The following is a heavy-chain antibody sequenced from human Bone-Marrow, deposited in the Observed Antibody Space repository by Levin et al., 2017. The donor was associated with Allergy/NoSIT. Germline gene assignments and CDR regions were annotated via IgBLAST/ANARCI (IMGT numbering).Heavy chain of an antibody. D-gene: IGHD3-9*01. CDR2: ISDDANNA. CDR3: ARAPVGGSHNRHNFVRRFDYYFDN. CDR1: GFTFNKHA. V-gene: IGHV3-30*04. J-gene: IGHJ4*02. Sequence: GGSLRLSCAASGFTFNKHAMHWVRQAPGKGLEWVSLISDDANNALYGASVKGRLTISRDNSKNIVFLQINSLRLEDTAVYFCARAPVGGSHNRHNFVRRFDYYFDNWGQGTLVTVSS.